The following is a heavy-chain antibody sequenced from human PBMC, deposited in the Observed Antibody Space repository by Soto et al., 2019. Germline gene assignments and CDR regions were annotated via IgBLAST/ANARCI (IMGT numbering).Heavy chain of an antibody. V-gene: IGHV3-74*01. CDR1: GLTFTNYW. CDR2: INSDESTT. Sequence: EVQLVESGGGLVQPGGSLRLSCAASGLTFTNYWMHWVRQAPGKGLVWVSRINSDESTTNYADSVKGRFTISRDNAKNTLYLQMNSLRAEDTAVYYGALSHTVTTDYWGQGTLVTVSS. J-gene: IGHJ4*02. CDR3: ALSHTVTTDY. D-gene: IGHD4-17*01.